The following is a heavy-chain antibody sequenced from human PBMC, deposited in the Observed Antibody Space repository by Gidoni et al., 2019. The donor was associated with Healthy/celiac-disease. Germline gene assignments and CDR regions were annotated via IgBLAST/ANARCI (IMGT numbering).Heavy chain of an antibody. CDR2: ISAYNGKT. Sequence: QVQLVQSGAEVKKPGASVKVSCKASGYTFTSYGTSWVRQAHGQGLEWMGWISAYNGKTNYAQKLQGRVTRTTDTSTSTAYMERRSLRSDDTAVYYWARGGPGWSSAPPPGFDYWGQGTLVTVSS. J-gene: IGHJ4*02. D-gene: IGHD6-19*01. CDR3: ARGGPGWSSAPPPGFDY. CDR1: GYTFTSYG. V-gene: IGHV1-18*01.